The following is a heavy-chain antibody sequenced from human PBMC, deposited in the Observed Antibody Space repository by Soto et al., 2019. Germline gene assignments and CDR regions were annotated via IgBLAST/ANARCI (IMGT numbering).Heavy chain of an antibody. CDR3: ARVESDIVVVPAGWFDP. CDR2: IKQDGSEK. Sequence: PGGSLRLSCAASGFTFSSYWMSWVRQAPGKGLEWVANIKQDGSEKYYVDSVKGRFTISRDNAKNSLYLQMNSLRAEDTAVYYCARVESDIVVVPAGWFDPWGQGTLVTVSS. J-gene: IGHJ5*02. V-gene: IGHV3-7*03. CDR1: GFTFSSYW. D-gene: IGHD2-2*01.